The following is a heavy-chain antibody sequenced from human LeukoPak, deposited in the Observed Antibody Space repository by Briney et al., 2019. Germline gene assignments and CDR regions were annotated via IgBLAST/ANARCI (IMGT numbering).Heavy chain of an antibody. CDR2: TYYRSKWYN. CDR3: ARWGYGDYSSGFDY. Sequence: SLTLSLTCAISGDSVSSNSTAWNWIRQSPSRGLEWLGRTYYRSKWYNDYAVSVKSRITIKPDTSKNQFSLQLNSVTPEDTAVYYCARWGYGDYSSGFDYWGQGTLVTVSS. J-gene: IGHJ4*02. V-gene: IGHV6-1*01. D-gene: IGHD4-17*01. CDR1: GDSVSSNSTA.